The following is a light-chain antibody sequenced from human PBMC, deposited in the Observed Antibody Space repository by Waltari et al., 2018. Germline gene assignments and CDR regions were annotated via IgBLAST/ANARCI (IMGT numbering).Light chain of an antibody. V-gene: IGKV1D-12*01. J-gene: IGKJ5*01. CDR1: QDVINY. CDR3: QQANSFPFT. Sequence: DTQMTQSPSSVSASVGDRVTMSCRTSQDVINYLAWYQQKPGKAPKLLTYGASTLESGVPSRFSGSGSGTEFTLAISSLQPDDFATYYCQQANSFPFTFGQGTRLEI. CDR2: GAS.